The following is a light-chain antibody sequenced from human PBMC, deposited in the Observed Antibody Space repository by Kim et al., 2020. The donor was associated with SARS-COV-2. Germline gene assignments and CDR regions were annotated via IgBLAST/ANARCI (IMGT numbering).Light chain of an antibody. CDR2: LGS. CDR1: QRLLNSNGYNY. Sequence: DIVVTQSPLSLPVTPGEPASISCRSSQRLLNSNGYNYLDWYRQKPGQSPQLLIYLGSNRSSGVPDRFSGSGSGTDFTLKISRVEAEDVGVYYCMQTLQTPLTFGGGTKVDIK. CDR3: MQTLQTPLT. V-gene: IGKV2-28*01. J-gene: IGKJ4*01.